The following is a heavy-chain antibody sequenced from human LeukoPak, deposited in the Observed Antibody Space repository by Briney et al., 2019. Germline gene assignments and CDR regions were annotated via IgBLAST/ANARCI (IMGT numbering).Heavy chain of an antibody. V-gene: IGHV3-23*01. CDR3: AKGQHYYYYGMDV. J-gene: IGHJ6*02. CDR2: ISGSGGST. CDR1: GFTFSSYA. Sequence: GASLRLSCAASGFTFSSYAMSWVRQAPGKGLEWVSAISGSGGSTYYADSVKGRSTISRDNSKNTLYLQMNSLRAEDTAVYYCAKGQHYYYYGMDVWGQGTTVTVSS.